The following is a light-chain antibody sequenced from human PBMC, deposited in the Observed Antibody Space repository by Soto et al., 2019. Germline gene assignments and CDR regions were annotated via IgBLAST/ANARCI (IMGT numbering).Light chain of an antibody. V-gene: IGLV3-21*04. Sequence: VLTQPPSVSVAPGKTARITCGGNNIGSKSVHWYQQKPGQAPVLVIYYDSDRPSGIPERFSGSNSGNTATLTISRVEAGDEAYYYCQVWDSSSDHAVFGGGTQLTVL. J-gene: IGLJ7*01. CDR3: QVWDSSSDHAV. CDR1: NIGSKS. CDR2: YDS.